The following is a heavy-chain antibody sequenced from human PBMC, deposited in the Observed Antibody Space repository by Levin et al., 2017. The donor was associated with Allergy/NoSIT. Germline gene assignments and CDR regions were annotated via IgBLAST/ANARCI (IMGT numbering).Heavy chain of an antibody. CDR2: IYYSGST. D-gene: IGHD3-16*01. V-gene: IGHV4-59*01. Sequence: SETLSLTCTVSGGSISSYYWSWIRQPPGKGLEWIGYIYYSGSTNYNPSLKSRVTISVDTSKNQFSLKLSSVTAADTAVYYCARAPLRDWFDPWGQGTLVTVSS. J-gene: IGHJ5*02. CDR1: GGSISSYY. CDR3: ARAPLRDWFDP.